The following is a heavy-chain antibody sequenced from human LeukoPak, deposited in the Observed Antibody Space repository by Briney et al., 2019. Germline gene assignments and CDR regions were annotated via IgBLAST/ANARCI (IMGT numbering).Heavy chain of an antibody. V-gene: IGHV3-48*02. CDR1: GFAVSNNY. CDR3: ATDPNYSDSSAY. CDR2: ISSSSSTI. Sequence: PPGGSLRLSCAASGFAVSNNYMSWVRQAPGKGLEWVSYISSSSSTIYYADSVKGRFTISRDNVKKSLYLQMNSLRDEDTAAYYCATDPNYSDSSAYWGQGALVTVSS. D-gene: IGHD3-22*01. J-gene: IGHJ4*02.